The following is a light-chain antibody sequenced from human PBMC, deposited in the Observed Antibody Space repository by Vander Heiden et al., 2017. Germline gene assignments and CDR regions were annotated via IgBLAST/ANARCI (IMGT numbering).Light chain of an antibody. V-gene: IGLV3-21*02. CDR3: QVWDSSRDHPGVV. CDR2: DDS. CDR1: NIGSKR. Sequence: SSVLTQPPLVSVAPGQTARITCGGYNIGSKRGHGYQQKPGQAPGLVVDDDSDRPAGSPERFSGSNSGNTATLTISRVEAGDEADDYCQVWDSSRDHPGVVFGGGTKLTVL. J-gene: IGLJ2*01.